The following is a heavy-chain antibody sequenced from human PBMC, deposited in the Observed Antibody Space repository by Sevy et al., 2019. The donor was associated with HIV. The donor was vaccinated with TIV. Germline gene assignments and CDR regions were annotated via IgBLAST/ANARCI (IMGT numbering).Heavy chain of an antibody. CDR3: ARGGGKQWLAQTLNAFDI. CDR1: GFTFSSYS. J-gene: IGHJ3*02. V-gene: IGHV3-48*02. CDR2: ISSSSTI. Sequence: GGSLILSCAASGFTFSSYSMNWVRQAPGKGLEWVSYISSSSTIYYADSVKGRFTISRDNAKNSLYLQMNSLRDEDTAVYYCARGGGKQWLAQTLNAFDIWGQGTMVTVSS. D-gene: IGHD6-19*01.